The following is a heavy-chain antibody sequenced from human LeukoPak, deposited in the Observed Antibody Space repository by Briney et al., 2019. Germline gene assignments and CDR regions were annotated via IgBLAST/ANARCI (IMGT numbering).Heavy chain of an antibody. D-gene: IGHD5-18*01. CDR1: GFTFGTNS. CDR2: ISSGGSTI. CDR3: ARDGGGYSYGVAY. V-gene: IGHV3-48*01. J-gene: IGHJ4*02. Sequence: GGSLRLSCAGSGFTFGTNSMSWVRQTPGKGLEWISYISSGGSTIYYADSVKGRFTISRDNAKNSLYLQMNSLRAEDTAGYYCARDGGGYSYGVAYWGQGTLVTVSS.